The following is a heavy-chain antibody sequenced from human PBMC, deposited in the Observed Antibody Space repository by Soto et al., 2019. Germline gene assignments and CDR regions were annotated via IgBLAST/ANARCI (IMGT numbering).Heavy chain of an antibody. CDR3: ATEVGVMYALVF. CDR2: ISGGVDGT. D-gene: IGHD3-16*01. J-gene: IGHJ6*03. CDR1: GLTFKTSA. V-gene: IGHV3-23*01. Sequence: PGGSLRLSCVASGLTFKTSAMTWVRQAPGKGLEWVSGISGGVDGTFYADSVKGRFTISRDISIKTLYLQMDSLRPEDTAVYFCATEVGVMYALVFRDKGTSV.